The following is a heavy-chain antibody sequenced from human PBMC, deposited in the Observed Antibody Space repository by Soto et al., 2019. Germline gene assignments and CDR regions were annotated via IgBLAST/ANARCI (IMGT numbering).Heavy chain of an antibody. V-gene: IGHV4-39*01. J-gene: IGHJ4*02. CDR3: ARPSVDTAMVTMNFDY. D-gene: IGHD5-18*01. CDR2: IYYSGST. CDR1: GGSISSSSYY. Sequence: QLLESGPGLVKPSETLSLTCTVSGGSISSSSYYWGWIRQPPGKGLEWIGSIYYSGSTYYNPSLKSRVTISVDTSKNQFSLKLSSVTAADTAVYYCARPSVDTAMVTMNFDYWGQGTLVTVSS.